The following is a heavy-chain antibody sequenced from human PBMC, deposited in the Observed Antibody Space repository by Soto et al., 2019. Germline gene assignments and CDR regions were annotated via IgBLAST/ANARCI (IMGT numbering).Heavy chain of an antibody. D-gene: IGHD3-10*01. J-gene: IGHJ6*02. CDR3: ARHWFSYKCMDV. CDR1: GGSITSSAYY. V-gene: IGHV4-39*01. Sequence: SETLSLTCTVSGGSITSSAYYGVWIRQPPGKGLEWIGNVFYSGSTYYNPSLKSRVTISVDTSKNQFSLNLTSVTAADTAVYYCARHWFSYKCMDVWGQGTTVTVSS. CDR2: VFYSGST.